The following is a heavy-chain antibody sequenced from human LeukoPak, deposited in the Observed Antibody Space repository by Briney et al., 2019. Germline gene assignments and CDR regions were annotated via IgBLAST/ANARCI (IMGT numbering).Heavy chain of an antibody. V-gene: IGHV4-39*01. CDR1: GGSISSSNYY. Sequence: SETLSLTCTVSGGSISSSNYYWGWIRQPPGKGLEWIGSIYYSGSTYYNPSLKSRITISVDTSKNQFSLKLSSVTVADTTVYYCASGKRGYSGYDFEYWGQGTLVTVSS. J-gene: IGHJ4*02. D-gene: IGHD5-12*01. CDR2: IYYSGST. CDR3: ASGKRGYSGYDFEY.